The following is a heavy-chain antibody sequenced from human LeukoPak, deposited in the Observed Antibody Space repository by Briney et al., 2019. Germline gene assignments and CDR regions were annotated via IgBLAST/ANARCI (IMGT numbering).Heavy chain of an antibody. CDR1: GGSISNSSYY. Sequence: SETLSLTCTVSGGSISNSSYYWNWIRQPPGKGLEWIGYIYYNGGTNYNPSLKSRVTISVDTSKNQFSLKLSSVTAADTAVYYCVRGSSSTWFDTGSLDHWGQGTLVTVSS. V-gene: IGHV4-61*01. D-gene: IGHD6-6*01. J-gene: IGHJ4*02. CDR2: IYYNGGT. CDR3: VRGSSSTWFDTGSLDH.